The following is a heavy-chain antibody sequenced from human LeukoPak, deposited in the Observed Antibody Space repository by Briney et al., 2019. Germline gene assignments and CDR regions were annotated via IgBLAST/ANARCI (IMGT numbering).Heavy chain of an antibody. CDR3: ARDAGSGWYGRDYYYMDV. CDR2: INHSGST. D-gene: IGHD6-19*01. V-gene: IGHV4-34*01. Sequence: SETLSLTCAVYGGSFSGYYWSWVRQPPGKGLEWVGEINHSGSTNYNPSLKSRVTISVDTSKNQFSLKLSSVTAADTAVYCARDAGSGWYGRDYYYMDVWGKGTTVTVSS. J-gene: IGHJ6*03. CDR1: GGSFSGYY.